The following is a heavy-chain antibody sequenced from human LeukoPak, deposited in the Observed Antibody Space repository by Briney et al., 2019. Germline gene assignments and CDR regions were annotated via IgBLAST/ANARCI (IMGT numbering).Heavy chain of an antibody. CDR1: GGTFSSYA. CDR2: IIPIFGIA. V-gene: IGHV1-69*13. J-gene: IGHJ4*02. D-gene: IGHD6-13*01. CDR3: ARLRRTAGTGFDY. Sequence: SVKVSCKASGGTFSSYAISWVRQAPGQGLEWMGGIIPIFGIANYAQKFQGRVTITADESTSTAYMELSSLRSEDTAVYYCARLRRTAGTGFDYWGQGTLVTVSS.